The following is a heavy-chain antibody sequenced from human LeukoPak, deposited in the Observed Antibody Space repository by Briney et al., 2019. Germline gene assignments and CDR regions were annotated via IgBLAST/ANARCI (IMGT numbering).Heavy chain of an antibody. CDR2: IYYSGST. CDR1: GGSISGHY. D-gene: IGHD6-19*01. CDR3: ARLASSGWSHCDY. Sequence: PSETLSLTCTVSGGSISGHYWSWIRQPPGKGPEWIGYIYYSGSTNYNPSLKSRVTISVDTSKNQFSLKRNSVTAADTAVYYCARLASSGWSHCDYWGQGTLVTVSS. V-gene: IGHV4-59*08. J-gene: IGHJ4*02.